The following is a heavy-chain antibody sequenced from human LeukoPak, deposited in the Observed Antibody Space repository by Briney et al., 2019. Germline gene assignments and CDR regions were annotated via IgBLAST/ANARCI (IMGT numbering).Heavy chain of an antibody. V-gene: IGHV4-59*01. D-gene: IGHD3-16*01. CDR1: GGSISGYY. Sequence: SETLSLTCTVSGGSISGYYWTWVRQPPGKGLEWIGQIHYSGRADYNPSLKSRITMSVDTSRNQISLKLSSVTAADTAIYYCVRFGVNYDMDVWGQGTTVTVFS. CDR2: IHYSGRA. CDR3: VRFGVNYDMDV. J-gene: IGHJ6*02.